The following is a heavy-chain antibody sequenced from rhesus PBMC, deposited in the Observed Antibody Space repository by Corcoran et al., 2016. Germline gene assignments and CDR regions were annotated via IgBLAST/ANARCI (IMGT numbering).Heavy chain of an antibody. CDR3: ARADYEDDYGYYYIDY. V-gene: IGHV4-169*01. J-gene: IGHJ4*01. CDR1: GGSISSSY. CDR2: IYGSGSST. Sequence: QVQLQESGPGLAKPSETLSVTCAVSGGSISSSYWSWIRQAPGKGLEWMGYIYGSGSSTNYNPSLKSRVTRSVDTSKNQLSLKLSSVTAADTAVYYCARADYEDDYGYYYIDYWGQGVLVTVSS. D-gene: IGHD3-9*01.